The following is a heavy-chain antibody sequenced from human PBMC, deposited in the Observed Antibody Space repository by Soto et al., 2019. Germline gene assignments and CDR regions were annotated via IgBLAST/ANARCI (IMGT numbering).Heavy chain of an antibody. CDR2: IIPIFGTP. CDR1: GGSYSKYA. J-gene: IGHJ5*02. Sequence: SVKVSCKAFGGSYSKYAISWVRQAPGQGLEWMGGIIPIFGTPNYAQKFQDRVTFTAHESTNTAYMELSRLTSEDTAVYYCARDRSPRGRSFVDLCGQGTQVT. CDR3: ARDRSPRGRSFVDL. V-gene: IGHV1-69*13.